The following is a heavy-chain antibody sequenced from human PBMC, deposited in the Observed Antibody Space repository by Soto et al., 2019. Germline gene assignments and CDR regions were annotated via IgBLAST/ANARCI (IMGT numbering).Heavy chain of an antibody. CDR1: GFTFSSYG. D-gene: IGHD7-27*01. J-gene: IGHJ6*02. CDR3: AKGQLGMGYGMDV. V-gene: IGHV3-30*18. Sequence: PGGSLRLSCAASGFTFSSYGMHWVRQAPGKGLEWVAVISYDGSNKYYADSVKGRFTISRDNSKNTLYLQMNSLRAEDTAVYYCAKGQLGMGYGMDVWGQGTTVTVSS. CDR2: ISYDGSNK.